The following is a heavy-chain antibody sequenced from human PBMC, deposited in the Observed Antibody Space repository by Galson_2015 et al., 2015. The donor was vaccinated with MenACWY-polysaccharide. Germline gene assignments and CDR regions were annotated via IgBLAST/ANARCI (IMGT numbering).Heavy chain of an antibody. CDR2: IKQHGNDK. CDR3: ARRAVGDFDY. D-gene: IGHD3-16*01. J-gene: IGHJ4*02. V-gene: IGHV3-7*01. CDR1: GFTFTNYY. Sequence: SLRLSCAASGFTFTNYYMGWVRQAPGKGLEWVANIKQHGNDKYYVDYVKGRFTISRDNAKNSVYLQMNSLRAEDTAVYFCARRAVGDFDYWGQGTLVTVSS.